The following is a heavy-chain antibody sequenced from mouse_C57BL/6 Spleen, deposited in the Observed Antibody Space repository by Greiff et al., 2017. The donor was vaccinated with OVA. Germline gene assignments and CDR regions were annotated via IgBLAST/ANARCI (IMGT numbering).Heavy chain of an antibody. CDR1: GFTFTDYY. D-gene: IGHD2-2*01. CDR2: IRNKANGYTT. CDR3: ASAYGYDGAWFAY. V-gene: IGHV7-3*01. Sequence: EVKLVESGGGLVQPGGSLSLSCAASGFTFTDYYMSWVRQPPGKALEWLGFIRNKANGYTTEYSASVKGRFTISRDNSQSILYRQMNALRAEDSATYYCASAYGYDGAWFAYWGQGTLVTVSA. J-gene: IGHJ3*01.